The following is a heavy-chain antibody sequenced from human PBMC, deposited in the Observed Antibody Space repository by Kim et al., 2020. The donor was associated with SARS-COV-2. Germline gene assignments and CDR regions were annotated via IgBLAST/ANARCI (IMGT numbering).Heavy chain of an antibody. D-gene: IGHD4-17*01. Sequence: QKFQGRVTITADESTSTAYMELSSLRSEDTAVYYCARPFRPDYGDYVFDYWGQGTLVTVSS. CDR3: ARPFRPDYGDYVFDY. V-gene: IGHV1-69*01. J-gene: IGHJ4*02.